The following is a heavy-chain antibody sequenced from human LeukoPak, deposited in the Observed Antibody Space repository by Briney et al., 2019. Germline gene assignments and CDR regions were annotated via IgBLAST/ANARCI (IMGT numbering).Heavy chain of an antibody. V-gene: IGHV4-39*01. Sequence: SEALSLTCTVSGGSISRTSYYWDWIRQPPGKGLGWIGNVFDSGSTHYNPSLKSRVIISADTSKNQFSLTLGSVSATDTAVYYCVSPRGFSYGYFDYWGQGTLVTVSS. CDR3: VSPRGFSYGYFDY. D-gene: IGHD5-18*01. J-gene: IGHJ4*02. CDR2: VFDSGST. CDR1: GGSISRTSYY.